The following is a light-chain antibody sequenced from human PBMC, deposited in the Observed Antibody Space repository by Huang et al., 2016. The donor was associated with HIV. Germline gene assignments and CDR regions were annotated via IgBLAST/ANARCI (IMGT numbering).Light chain of an antibody. CDR1: QNINTH. CDR3: QQRVNGLT. Sequence: EIVLTQYPATLSFFPGQRVSLSCRASQNINTHWAWYQQRPGQPPRLLIWDASSRVPGVAASFSVSGSGTDFTLTISSLESEDFATYYCQQRVNGLTFGGGTKV. V-gene: IGKV3-11*01. J-gene: IGKJ4*01. CDR2: DAS.